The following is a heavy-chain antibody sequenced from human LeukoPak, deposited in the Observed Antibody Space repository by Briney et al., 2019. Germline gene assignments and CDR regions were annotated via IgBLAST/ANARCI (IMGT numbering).Heavy chain of an antibody. V-gene: IGHV3-21*01. Sequence: PGGSPRLSCAASGFIFSTYDMSWVRQAPGKGLEWVSFISSGSHYIYYADSVKGRFTISRDNAKNSLYLQMNSLRAEDTALYYCARGSLSSGSHYGDFWGQGTLVTVSS. D-gene: IGHD3-10*01. CDR2: ISSGSHYI. CDR3: ARGSLSSGSHYGDF. J-gene: IGHJ4*02. CDR1: GFIFSTYD.